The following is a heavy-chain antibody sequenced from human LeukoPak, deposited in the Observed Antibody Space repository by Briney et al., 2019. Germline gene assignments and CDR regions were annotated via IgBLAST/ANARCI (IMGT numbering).Heavy chain of an antibody. V-gene: IGHV1-69*04. CDR3: ARGDKTYYYDSSGYSTTNDY. CDR1: GGTFSSYA. D-gene: IGHD3-22*01. J-gene: IGHJ4*02. Sequence: VASVKVSCKASGGTFSSYAISWVRQAPGQGLEWMGRNIPILGIANYAQKFQGRVTITADKSTSTAYMELSSLRSEDTAVYYCARGDKTYYYDSSGYSTTNDYWGQGTLVTVSS. CDR2: NIPILGIA.